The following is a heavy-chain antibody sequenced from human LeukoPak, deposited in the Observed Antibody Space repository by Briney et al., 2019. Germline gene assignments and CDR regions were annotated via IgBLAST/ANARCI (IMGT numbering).Heavy chain of an antibody. D-gene: IGHD2-8*01. V-gene: IGHV3-66*01. CDR1: GFTVSSNY. Sequence: GGSLRLSCAASGFTVSSNYMSWVRQAPGKGLEWVSVIYSGGSTYYADSVKGRFTISRDNSKNTLYLQMNSLRAEDTAVYYCARASPTRCYGVCYGRDYWGQGTLVTVSS. CDR2: IYSGGST. CDR3: ARASPTRCYGVCYGRDY. J-gene: IGHJ4*02.